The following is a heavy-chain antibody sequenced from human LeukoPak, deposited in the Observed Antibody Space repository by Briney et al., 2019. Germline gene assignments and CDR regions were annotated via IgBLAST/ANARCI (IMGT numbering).Heavy chain of an antibody. CDR1: GFTFSSYS. Sequence: PGGSLRLSCAASGFTFSSYSMNWVRQAPGKGLEWVSSISSSSSYIYYADSVKGRFTISRDNARNSLYLQMNSLRAEDTAVYYCARDAGGSPYFDYWGQGTLVTVSS. CDR2: ISSSSSYI. V-gene: IGHV3-21*01. J-gene: IGHJ4*02. CDR3: ARDAGGSPYFDY. D-gene: IGHD1-26*01.